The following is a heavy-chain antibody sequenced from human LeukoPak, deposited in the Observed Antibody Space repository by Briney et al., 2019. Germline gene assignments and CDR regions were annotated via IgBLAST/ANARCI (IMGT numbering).Heavy chain of an antibody. CDR2: IIPIFGTA. CDR3: ARDEYSSSSEYYYYGMDV. J-gene: IGHJ6*02. Sequence: ASVKVSCKASGGTFSSYAIGWVRQAPGQGLEWMGGIIPIFGTANYAQKFQGRVTITADESTSTAYMELSSLRSEDTAVYYCARDEYSSSSEYYYYGMDVWGQGTTVTVSS. D-gene: IGHD6-6*01. CDR1: GGTFSSYA. V-gene: IGHV1-69*13.